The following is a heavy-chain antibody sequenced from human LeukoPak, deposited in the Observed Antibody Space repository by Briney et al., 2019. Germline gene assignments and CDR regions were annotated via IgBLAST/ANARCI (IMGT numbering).Heavy chain of an antibody. J-gene: IGHJ4*02. CDR2: INHSGST. D-gene: IGHD4-17*01. V-gene: IGHV4-34*01. CDR3: ARGIRGDYSLDY. CDR1: GGSFSGYY. Sequence: SETLSLTCAVYGGSFSGYYWSWIRQPPGKGLEWIGEINHSGSTNYNTSLKSRVTISVDTSKSQVPLKLSSVTAAGTAVYYCARGIRGDYSLDYWGQGILVTVSS.